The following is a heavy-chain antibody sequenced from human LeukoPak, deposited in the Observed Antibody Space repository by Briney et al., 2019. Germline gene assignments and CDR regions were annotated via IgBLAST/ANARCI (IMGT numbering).Heavy chain of an antibody. Sequence: PSETLSLTCTVSGGSISSYYWSWIRQPPGKGLEWIGYIYYSGSTNCNPSLKSRVTISVDTSKNQFSLKLSSVTAADTAVYYCARVHLSYCGGDCYSNTDWGQGTLVTVSS. CDR3: ARVHLSYCGGDCYSNTD. J-gene: IGHJ4*02. CDR1: GGSISSYY. V-gene: IGHV4-59*01. D-gene: IGHD2-21*02. CDR2: IYYSGST.